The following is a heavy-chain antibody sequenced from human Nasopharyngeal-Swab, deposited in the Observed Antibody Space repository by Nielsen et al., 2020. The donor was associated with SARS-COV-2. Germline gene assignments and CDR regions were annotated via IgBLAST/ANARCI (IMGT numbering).Heavy chain of an antibody. D-gene: IGHD1-26*01. V-gene: IGHV3-23*01. CDR2: ITSSGANT. CDR1: GISFNTYA. Sequence: GGSLRPSCAASGISFNTYAMSWVRQAPGKGLEWVSAITSSGANTYYADSVKGRFTIPRDNSKNTLYLQMNSLRADDTAVYYCAKDRSGSYDYWGQGTLVTVSS. J-gene: IGHJ4*02. CDR3: AKDRSGSYDY.